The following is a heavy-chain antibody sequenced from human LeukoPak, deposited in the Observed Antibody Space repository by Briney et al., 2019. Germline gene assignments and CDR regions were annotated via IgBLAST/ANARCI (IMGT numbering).Heavy chain of an antibody. Sequence: GGSLRLSCAASGFSFSGYAMNWVRQAPGKGLEWVSAISDSGGSTYYADSVKGRFTISRDNSKNTVYLQMNSLRAEDTANYYCAKRSTGYYFDSWGQGTLVTVSS. CDR3: AKRSTGYYFDS. J-gene: IGHJ4*02. CDR1: GFSFSGYA. D-gene: IGHD2-2*01. V-gene: IGHV3-23*01. CDR2: ISDSGGST.